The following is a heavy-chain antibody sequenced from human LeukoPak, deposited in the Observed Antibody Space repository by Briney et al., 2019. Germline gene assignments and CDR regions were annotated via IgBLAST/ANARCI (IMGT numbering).Heavy chain of an antibody. Sequence: PGGSLRLSCAASGFTVSSNYMSWVRQAPGKGLEWVSVIYSGGSTYYADSVKGRFIISRDNSKNTLYLQMISLRAEDTAVYYCAIGGGSAWSYYFDYWGQGTLVTVSP. CDR3: AIGGGSAWSYYFDY. D-gene: IGHD6-19*01. J-gene: IGHJ4*02. CDR2: IYSGGST. V-gene: IGHV3-53*01. CDR1: GFTVSSNY.